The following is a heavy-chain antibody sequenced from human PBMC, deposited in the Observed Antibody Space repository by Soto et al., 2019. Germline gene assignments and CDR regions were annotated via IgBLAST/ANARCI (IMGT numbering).Heavy chain of an antibody. V-gene: IGHV3-30*18. D-gene: IGHD6-6*01. CDR2: ISYDGSNK. CDR1: GFTFSNYG. CDR3: AKEALEYSSSFGGIHFDY. J-gene: IGHJ4*02. Sequence: GGSLRLSCAASGFTFSNYGMHWVRQAPGKGLVWVAVISYDGSNKYYADSVKGRFTISRDNSKNTLYLQMNSLRAEDTAVFYCAKEALEYSSSFGGIHFDYWGQGTLVTVSS.